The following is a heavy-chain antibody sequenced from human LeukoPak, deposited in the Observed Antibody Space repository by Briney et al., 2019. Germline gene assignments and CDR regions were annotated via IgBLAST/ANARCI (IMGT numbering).Heavy chain of an antibody. CDR3: GTYGSGREDMDV. CDR2: IYYSGST. D-gene: IGHD3-10*01. CDR1: GYSIRSGYY. V-gene: IGHV4-38-2*02. Sequence: SETLSLTCTVSGYSIRSGYYWGWIRQPPGKGLEWIGYIYYSGSTNYNPSLKSRVTISVDTSKNQFSLKLSSVTAADTAVYYCGTYGSGREDMDVWGQGTTVTVSS. J-gene: IGHJ6*02.